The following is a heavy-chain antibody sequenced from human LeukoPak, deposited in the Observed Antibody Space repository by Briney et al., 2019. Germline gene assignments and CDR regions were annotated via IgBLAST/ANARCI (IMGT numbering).Heavy chain of an antibody. D-gene: IGHD6-13*01. CDR3: AKDVQQLALQDY. CDR2: ISSSNSTI. J-gene: IGHJ4*02. V-gene: IGHV3-48*01. CDR1: GFTFSNYS. Sequence: GGSLRLSCAASGFTFSNYSMNWVRQVPGKGLEWVSYISSSNSTIYCADSVKGRFTISRDKAKNSLYLQMNSLRAEDTAVYYCAKDVQQLALQDYWGQGTLVTVSS.